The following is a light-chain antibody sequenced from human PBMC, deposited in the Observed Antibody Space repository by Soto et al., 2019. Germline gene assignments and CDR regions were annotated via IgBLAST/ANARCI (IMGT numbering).Light chain of an antibody. CDR1: NSNIGRHT. Sequence: QSVLTQPPSASGTPGQRVTISCSGSNSNIGRHTVNWYQQFPGTAPKLLIHSDNQRPSGVPDRFSGSKSGTSASLAISGLESEDEADYYFAGWDDSLNGVFGGGTQLTVL. CDR3: AGWDDSLNGV. J-gene: IGLJ2*01. CDR2: SDN. V-gene: IGLV1-44*01.